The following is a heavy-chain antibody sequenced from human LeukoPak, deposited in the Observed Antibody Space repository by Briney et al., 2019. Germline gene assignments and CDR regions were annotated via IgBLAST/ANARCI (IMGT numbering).Heavy chain of an antibody. Sequence: SSETLSLTCAVYGGSFSGYYWSWIRQPPGKGLEWIGEINHSGSTNYNPSLKSRVTISVDTSKNQFSLKLSSVTAADTAVYYCAGVEYSSSQEYFDCWGQGTLVTVSS. CDR3: AGVEYSSSQEYFDC. D-gene: IGHD6-6*01. V-gene: IGHV4-34*01. J-gene: IGHJ4*02. CDR2: INHSGST. CDR1: GGSFSGYY.